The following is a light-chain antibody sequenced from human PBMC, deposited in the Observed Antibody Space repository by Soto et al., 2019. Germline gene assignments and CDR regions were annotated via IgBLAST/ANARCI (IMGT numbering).Light chain of an antibody. Sequence: EIVLTQSPATLSVSPGERATLSCRASQSVSSNLAWYQQKPGQAPRLLIYGASTRATGIPARFSGSGSGTEFNLTISSLQSEDFAIYYCRQYNNWPPETFGQGPKVDIK. CDR2: GAS. J-gene: IGKJ1*01. CDR3: RQYNNWPPET. V-gene: IGKV3-15*01. CDR1: QSVSSN.